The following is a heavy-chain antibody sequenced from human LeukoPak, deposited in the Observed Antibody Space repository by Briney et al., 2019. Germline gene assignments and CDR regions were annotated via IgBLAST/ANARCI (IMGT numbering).Heavy chain of an antibody. V-gene: IGHV4-34*01. CDR1: GGSFSGYY. J-gene: IGHJ4*02. CDR3: AISAAGYFDY. CDR2: INHSGST. Sequence: SETLSLTCAVYGGSFSGYYRSWIRQPPGKGLEWIGEINHSGSTNYNPSLKSRVTISVDTSKNQFSLKLSSVTAADTAVYYCAISAAGYFDYWGQGTLVTVSS. D-gene: IGHD6-13*01.